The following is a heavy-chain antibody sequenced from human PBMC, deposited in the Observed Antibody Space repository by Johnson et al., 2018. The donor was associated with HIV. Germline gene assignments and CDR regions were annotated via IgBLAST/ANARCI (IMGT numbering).Heavy chain of an antibody. CDR1: GFSISSNY. CDR3: AREREDGPMIPGAFDI. J-gene: IGHJ3*02. D-gene: IGHD3-22*01. Sequence: VQLVESGGDLVQPGGSLRLSCAMSGFSISSNYMSWIRQAPGKGLEWVSYISSSGSTIYYADSVKGRFTISRDNAKNSLYLQMNSLRAEDTAVYYCAREREDGPMIPGAFDIWGQGTMVTVSS. CDR2: ISSSGSTI. V-gene: IGHV3-11*04.